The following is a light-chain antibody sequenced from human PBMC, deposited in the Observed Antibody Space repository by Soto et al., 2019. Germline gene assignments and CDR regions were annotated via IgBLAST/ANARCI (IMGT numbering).Light chain of an antibody. CDR1: QSISTY. CDR3: QQSYNTPQT. V-gene: IGKV1-39*01. J-gene: IGKJ3*01. CDR2: AAS. Sequence: DIQMTQSPSSLSASVGDRVTITCRASQSISTYLIWYQQKPEKAPKLLIYAASSLQSGVPSRFSGSGSGTDFTLTISSLQPEDFATYYCQQSYNTPQTFGPGTKVDIK.